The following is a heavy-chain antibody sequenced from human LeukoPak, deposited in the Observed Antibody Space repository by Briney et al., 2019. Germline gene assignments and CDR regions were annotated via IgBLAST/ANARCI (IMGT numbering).Heavy chain of an antibody. J-gene: IGHJ4*02. D-gene: IGHD6-13*01. CDR2: ISSSSSYI. Sequence: GGSLRLSCAASGFTFSSYSMNWVRQAPGKGLEWVSSISSSSSYIYYADSVKGRFTISRDNAKNSLYLQMNSLRAEDTAVYYCARESRRIRAAAAAGTGYFDYWGQGTLVTVSS. V-gene: IGHV3-21*01. CDR1: GFTFSSYS. CDR3: ARESRRIRAAAAAGTGYFDY.